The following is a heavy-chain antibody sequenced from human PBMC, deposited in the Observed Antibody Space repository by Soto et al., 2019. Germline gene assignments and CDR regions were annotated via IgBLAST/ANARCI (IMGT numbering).Heavy chain of an antibody. CDR2: LSGSGGST. D-gene: IGHD3-22*01. CDR1: EFTFSSYV. Sequence: PGGSLRLSCAASEFTFSSYVMSWVRQAPGKGLEWVSALSGSGGSTYYADSVKGRFTISRDNSKNTLYLQMNSLRADDTAVYYCAKVPSRYYYDTSGYDYWGQGTLVTVSS. CDR3: AKVPSRYYYDTSGYDY. V-gene: IGHV3-23*01. J-gene: IGHJ4*02.